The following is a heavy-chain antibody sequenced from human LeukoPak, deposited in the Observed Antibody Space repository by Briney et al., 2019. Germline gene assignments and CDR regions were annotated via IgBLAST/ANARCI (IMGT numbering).Heavy chain of an antibody. CDR1: GYTLTELS. J-gene: IGHJ5*02. CDR2: FDPEDGET. D-gene: IGHD3-9*01. Sequence: ASVKVSCKVSGYTLTELSMHWVRQAPGKGLEWMGGFDPEDGETIYAQKFQGRVTMTEDTSTDTAYMELSSLRSEDTAVYYCATLVFNSYDILSAHWFDPWGQGTLVTVSS. CDR3: ATLVFNSYDILSAHWFDP. V-gene: IGHV1-24*01.